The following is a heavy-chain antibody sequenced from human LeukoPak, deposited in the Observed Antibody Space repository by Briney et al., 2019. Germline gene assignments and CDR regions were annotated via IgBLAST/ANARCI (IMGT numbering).Heavy chain of an antibody. V-gene: IGHV3-23*01. CDR2: IGGSDWST. D-gene: IGHD4-17*01. J-gene: IGHJ4*02. Sequence: GGSLRLSCAASGFTFSSYAMSGVRQARGKGLEGVSTIGGSDWSTFWADSVKGRLTISRDNCRNAQYLHMNGLAADDRAGYDFAPDPDNGDYGGNYWGQGTLVTVSS. CDR1: GFTFSSYA. CDR3: APDPDNGDYGGNY.